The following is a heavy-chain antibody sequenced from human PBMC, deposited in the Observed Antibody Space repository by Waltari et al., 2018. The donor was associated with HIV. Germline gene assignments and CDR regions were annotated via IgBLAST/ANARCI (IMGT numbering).Heavy chain of an antibody. D-gene: IGHD3-22*01. J-gene: IGHJ4*02. CDR3: ARTSYYYDDSGYYRLYYFDY. Sequence: QVHLQESGPGLVKPSETLSLTCTVSGGSISRFYWSWIRQSPGEGLEWIGYTYESGSTSYNPSLKSRATISVDTSKNQCSLRLHSVTAADTAVYFCARTSYYYDDSGYYRLYYFDYWGQGTLVTVSS. CDR2: TYESGST. V-gene: IGHV4-59*01. CDR1: GGSISRFY.